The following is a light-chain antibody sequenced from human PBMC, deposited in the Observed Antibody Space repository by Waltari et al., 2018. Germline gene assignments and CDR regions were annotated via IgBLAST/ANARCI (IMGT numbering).Light chain of an antibody. V-gene: IGLV1-47*01. Sequence: QSVLTQPPSASGTPGQRVTISCSGSNSNIGNNYVYWYQQFPGTAPKLLIYRDNERPAGGPDRFSGSKPGTSASLAIIGLRSEDEAHYHCAAWDDRVSGPVFGGGTELTVL. CDR3: AAWDDRVSGPV. J-gene: IGLJ3*02. CDR2: RDN. CDR1: NSNIGNNY.